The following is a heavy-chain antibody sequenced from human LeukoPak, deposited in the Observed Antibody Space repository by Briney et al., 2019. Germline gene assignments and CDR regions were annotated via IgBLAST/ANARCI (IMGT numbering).Heavy chain of an antibody. CDR3: ARAYSSSWYRAKY. Sequence: GASVKVSCKASGYTFTSYYMHWVRQAPGQGLEWMGIINPNGDATSYAQKFQGRVTVTSDTSTSTVSMELTSLRSEDTAIYYCARAYSSSWYRAKYWGQGTLVTVSS. D-gene: IGHD6-13*01. CDR1: GYTFTSYY. J-gene: IGHJ4*02. V-gene: IGHV1-46*01. CDR2: INPNGDAT.